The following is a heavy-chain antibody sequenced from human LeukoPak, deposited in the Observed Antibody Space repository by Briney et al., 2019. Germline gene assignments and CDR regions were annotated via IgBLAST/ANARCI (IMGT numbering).Heavy chain of an antibody. CDR2: IYYSGST. CDR1: GGSISSYY. V-gene: IGHV4-59*01. D-gene: IGHD2-21*01. J-gene: IGHJ3*02. Sequence: SETLSLTCTVSGGSISSYYWSWIRQPPGKGLEWIGYIYYSGSTNYNPSLKSRVTISVDTSKNQFSLKLSSVTAAGTAVYYCARGAVVIALSFDIWGQGTMVTVSS. CDR3: ARGAVVIALSFDI.